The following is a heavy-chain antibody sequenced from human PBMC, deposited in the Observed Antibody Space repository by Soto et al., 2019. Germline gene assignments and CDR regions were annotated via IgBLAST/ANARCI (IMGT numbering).Heavy chain of an antibody. CDR3: ARGELTNYDY. CDR1: GFTFSAHS. Sequence: EVQLVESGGGLVQPGGSLRLSCTGSGFTFSAHSINWVRQAPGKGLEWVSYSSSGTTIFYADSVKGRFTVSRDNARNSLYLQMHGLTDEDAAIYYCARGELTNYDYWGQGTLVTVSS. CDR2: SSSGTTI. J-gene: IGHJ4*02. V-gene: IGHV3-48*02. D-gene: IGHD1-7*01.